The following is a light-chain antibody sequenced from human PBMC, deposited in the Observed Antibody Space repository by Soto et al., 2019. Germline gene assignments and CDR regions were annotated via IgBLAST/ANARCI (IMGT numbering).Light chain of an antibody. CDR3: QQYGRSPGT. Sequence: EIVLTQSPGTLSLSPVERATLSCRASQSVSSSYLAWYQQKPGQAPRLLIYGASSRATGIPDRFSGSGSGTDFTLTISRLEPEDFAVYYCQQYGRSPGTFGQGTKVDIK. V-gene: IGKV3-20*01. CDR2: GAS. CDR1: QSVSSSY. J-gene: IGKJ1*01.